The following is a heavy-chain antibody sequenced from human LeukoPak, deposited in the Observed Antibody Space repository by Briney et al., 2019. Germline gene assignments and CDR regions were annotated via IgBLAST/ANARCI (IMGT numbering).Heavy chain of an antibody. J-gene: IGHJ3*02. Sequence: GGSLRLSCAASGFTFSSYWMHWVRQAPGKGLVWVSRINSDGSSTSYADSVKGRFTISRDNAKNTLYLQMNSLRAEDTAVYYCARAERAVGDAFDIWGQGTMVTVSS. CDR3: ARAERAVGDAFDI. V-gene: IGHV3-74*01. CDR1: GFTFSSYW. D-gene: IGHD1-1*01. CDR2: INSDGSST.